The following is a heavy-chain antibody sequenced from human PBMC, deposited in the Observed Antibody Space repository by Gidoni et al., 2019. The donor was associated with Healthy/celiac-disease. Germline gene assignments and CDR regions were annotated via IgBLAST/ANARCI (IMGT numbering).Heavy chain of an antibody. D-gene: IGHD2-8*01. CDR1: GFTFRSYE. CDR2: ISSSGSTI. V-gene: IGHV3-48*03. Sequence: EVQLVESGGGLVQPGGSLRLSCAASGFTFRSYEMNWVRQAPGKGLEWVSYISSSGSTIYYADSVKGRFTISRDNAKNSLYLQMNSLRAEDTAVYYCARDSLYCTNGVCYHKYYFDYWGQGTLVTVSS. J-gene: IGHJ4*02. CDR3: ARDSLYCTNGVCYHKYYFDY.